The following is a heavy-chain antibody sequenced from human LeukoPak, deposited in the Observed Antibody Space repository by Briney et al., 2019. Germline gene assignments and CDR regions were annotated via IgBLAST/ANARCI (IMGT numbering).Heavy chain of an antibody. V-gene: IGHV4-4*07. J-gene: IGHJ4*02. D-gene: IGHD3-10*01. Sequence: SETLSLTCTVSGDSISSYYWSWIRQPAGKGLEWIGRIYNSGSTTYNPSLKSRVSMSVDTSKNQFSLNLNSVTAADTAVYYCARDVYYGSGHDYWGQGTLVTVSS. CDR2: IYNSGST. CDR1: GDSISSYY. CDR3: ARDVYYGSGHDY.